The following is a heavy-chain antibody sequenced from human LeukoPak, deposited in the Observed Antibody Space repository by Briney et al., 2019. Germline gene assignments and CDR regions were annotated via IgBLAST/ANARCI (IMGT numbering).Heavy chain of an antibody. Sequence: SETLSLTCAVYGGSFSGYYWSWIRQPPGKGLEWIGEINHSGSTNYNPSLKSRVTISVDTSKNQFSLKLSSVTAADTAVYYCARVRWYSLDYWGQGTLVTVSS. CDR3: ARVRWYSLDY. CDR1: GGSFSGYY. J-gene: IGHJ4*02. D-gene: IGHD2-15*01. V-gene: IGHV4-34*01. CDR2: INHSGST.